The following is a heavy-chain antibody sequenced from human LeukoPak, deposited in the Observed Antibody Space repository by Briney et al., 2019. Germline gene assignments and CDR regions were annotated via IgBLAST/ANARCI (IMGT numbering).Heavy chain of an antibody. CDR2: INPSGGST. D-gene: IGHD6-13*01. CDR3: ARDSPAAGKENFDY. J-gene: IGHJ4*02. V-gene: IGHV1-46*01. CDR1: GYTFTSYY. Sequence: ASVKVSCKPSGYTFTSYYMHWVRQAPGQGLEWMGIINPSGGSTAYAQKFQGRVTMTRDMSTSTVYMDLSSLRSEDTAVYYCARDSPAAGKENFDYWGQGTLVTVSS.